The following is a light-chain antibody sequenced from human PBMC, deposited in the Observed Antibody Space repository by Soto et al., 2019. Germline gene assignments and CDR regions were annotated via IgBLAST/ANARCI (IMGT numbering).Light chain of an antibody. CDR2: EVA. CDR3: SSYAGSNNLV. V-gene: IGLV2-8*01. Sequence: QSVLTQPPSASGSPGQSVTISCTGTSSDVGGYNYVSWYQQLPGKAPKLMIYEVAKRPSGVPDRFSASKSGNTASLTVSGLQAEDEADYYCSSYAGSNNLVFGTGTKVTVL. J-gene: IGLJ1*01. CDR1: SSDVGGYNY.